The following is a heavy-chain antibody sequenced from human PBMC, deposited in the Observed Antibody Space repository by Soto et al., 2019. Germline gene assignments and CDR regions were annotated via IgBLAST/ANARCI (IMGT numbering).Heavy chain of an antibody. Sequence: SLRLSCAASGFTFSWYTMNWVRQAPGKGLEWVSSISASSTYIYYADSVKGRFAISRDNAKNSLHLQMNSLRAEDTAVYYCVPFYFATVDYWGQGTLVTVSS. CDR3: VPFYFATVDY. J-gene: IGHJ4*02. D-gene: IGHD2-15*01. CDR2: ISASSTYI. CDR1: GFTFSWYT. V-gene: IGHV3-21*01.